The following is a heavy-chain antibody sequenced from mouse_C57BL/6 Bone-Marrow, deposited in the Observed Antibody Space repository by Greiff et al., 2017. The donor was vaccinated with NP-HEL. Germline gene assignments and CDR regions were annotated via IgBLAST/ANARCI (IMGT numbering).Heavy chain of an antibody. CDR3: TTHYDYDWRPLYWYFDV. D-gene: IGHD2-4*01. J-gene: IGHJ1*03. CDR1: GFNIKDDY. Sequence: VQLQQSGAELVRPGASVKLSCTASGFNIKDDYMHWVKQRPEQGLEWIGWIDPENGDTEYASKFQGKATITAATSSNTAYLQLSSLTSEDTAVYYCTTHYDYDWRPLYWYFDVWGTGTTVTVSS. CDR2: IDPENGDT. V-gene: IGHV14-4*01.